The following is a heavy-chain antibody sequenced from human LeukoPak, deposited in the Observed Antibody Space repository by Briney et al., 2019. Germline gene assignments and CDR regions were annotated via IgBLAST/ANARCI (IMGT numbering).Heavy chain of an antibody. J-gene: IGHJ3*02. CDR1: GYTFTGYY. V-gene: IGHV1-2*02. CDR3: ARLTYYDFWSGYNYAFDI. CDR2: INPSSGGT. Sequence: EASVTVSCKASGYTFTGYYMHWVRQAPGQGLEWMGWINPSSGGTNYAQTVQGRVTITRDTAISTAYMELSRLRSDDTAVYYCARLTYYDFWSGYNYAFDIWGQGTMVTVSS. D-gene: IGHD3-3*01.